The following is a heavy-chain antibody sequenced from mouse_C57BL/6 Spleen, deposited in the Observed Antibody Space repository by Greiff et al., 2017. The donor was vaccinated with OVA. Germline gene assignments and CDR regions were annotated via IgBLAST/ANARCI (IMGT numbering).Heavy chain of an antibody. J-gene: IGHJ4*01. CDR2: ISYDGSN. CDR3: ARDRYAMDY. CDR1: GYSITSGYY. Sequence: VQLVESGPGLVKPSQSLSLTCSVTGYSITSGYYWNWIRQFPGNKLEWMGYISYDGSNNYNPSLKNRISITRDTSKNQFFLKLNSVTTEDTATYYCARDRYAMDYWGQGTSVTVSS. V-gene: IGHV3-6*01.